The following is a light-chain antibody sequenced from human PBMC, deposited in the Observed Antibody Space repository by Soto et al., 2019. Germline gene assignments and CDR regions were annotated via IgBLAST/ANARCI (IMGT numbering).Light chain of an antibody. CDR3: QQFDNWPRT. J-gene: IGKJ4*01. Sequence: EIMMTQSPATLSVSPGERATLSCRASQSVSSNLAWYQQKPGQAPRLLMYGASTRATGVPARFIGSGSGTEFTLTISSLQSEDFAVYYCQQFDNWPRTFGGGTTLEIK. CDR2: GAS. CDR1: QSVSSN. V-gene: IGKV3-15*01.